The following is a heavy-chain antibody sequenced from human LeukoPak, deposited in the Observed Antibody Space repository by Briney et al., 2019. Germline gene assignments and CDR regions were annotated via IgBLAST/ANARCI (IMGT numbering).Heavy chain of an antibody. CDR2: IRSKAYGGTT. V-gene: IGHV3-49*04. D-gene: IGHD6-13*01. CDR3: TRESSSWQPYFDF. CDR1: GFSFGDYA. Sequence: PGGALRLSCTASGFSFGDYAMSWVRQAPGWGVELVGFIRSKAYGGTTEYAASVKGRFTISRDDSKSIAYLQMNSLKTEDTDVYYCTRESSSWQPYFDFWAQGTLVSVS. J-gene: IGHJ4*02.